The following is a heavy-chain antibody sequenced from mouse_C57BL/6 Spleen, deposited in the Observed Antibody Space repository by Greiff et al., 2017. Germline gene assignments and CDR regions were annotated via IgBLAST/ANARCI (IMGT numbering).Heavy chain of an antibody. CDR3: ARWPYSNYVYYAMDY. J-gene: IGHJ4*01. V-gene: IGHV1-50*01. CDR2: IDPSDSYT. Sequence: LQQPGAELVKPGASVKLSCKASGYTFTSYWMQWVKQRPGQGLEWIGEIDPSDSYTNYNQKFKGKATLTVDTSSSTAYMQLSSLTSEDSAVYYCARWPYSNYVYYAMDYWGQGTSVTVAS. CDR1: GYTFTSYW. D-gene: IGHD2-5*01.